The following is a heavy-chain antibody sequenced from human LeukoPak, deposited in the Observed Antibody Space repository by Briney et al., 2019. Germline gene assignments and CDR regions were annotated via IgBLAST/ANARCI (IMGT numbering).Heavy chain of an antibody. CDR1: GFTFSNYA. V-gene: IGHV3-30*04. D-gene: IGHD4-17*01. CDR2: ISYDGSNK. Sequence: PGGSLRLSCAVSGFTFSNYAMQWVRQAPGKGLEWMSVISYDGSNKFFAESVKGRFSISRDNSKNTLCLQMNSLRAEATAVYYCAKVLPLRYGDNWFDPWGQGTLVTVSS. J-gene: IGHJ5*02. CDR3: AKVLPLRYGDNWFDP.